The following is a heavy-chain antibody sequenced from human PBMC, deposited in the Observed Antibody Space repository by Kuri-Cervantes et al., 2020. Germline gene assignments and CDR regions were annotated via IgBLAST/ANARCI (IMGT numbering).Heavy chain of an antibody. V-gene: IGHV3-21*01. Sequence: GESLKISCAASGFTFSSYSMNWVRQAPGKGLEWVSSISSSSSYIYYADSVKGRFTISRDNAKNSLYLQMNSLRAEDKAVYYCAREGLRYFDWSPQIYYYYGMDVWGQGTTVTVSS. J-gene: IGHJ6*02. CDR1: GFTFSSYS. CDR3: AREGLRYFDWSPQIYYYYGMDV. CDR2: ISSSSSYI. D-gene: IGHD3-9*01.